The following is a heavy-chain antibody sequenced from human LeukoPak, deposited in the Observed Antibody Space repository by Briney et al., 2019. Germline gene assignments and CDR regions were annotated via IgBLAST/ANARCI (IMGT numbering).Heavy chain of an antibody. V-gene: IGHV4-59*01. CDR2: IYNSGST. CDR1: GGSISSFY. Sequence: SETLSLTCTVSGGSISSFYWSWIRQPPGKGLQWIGYIYNSGSTKYNPSLTSRITISIDTSKNQFSLEVSSVTAADAAVYCCARETGTGCFDPWGQGTLVTVSS. J-gene: IGHJ5*02. D-gene: IGHD1-14*01. CDR3: ARETGTGCFDP.